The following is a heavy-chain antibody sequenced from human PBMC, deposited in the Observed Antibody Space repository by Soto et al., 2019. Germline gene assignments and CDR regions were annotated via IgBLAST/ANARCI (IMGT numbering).Heavy chain of an antibody. Sequence: SETLSLTCTVSGGSISSYYWSWIRQPPGKGLEWIGYIYYSGSTNYNPSLKSRVTISVDTSKNQFSLKLSSVTAADTAVYYCARDLDGYFDYWGQGTLVTVSS. CDR1: GGSISSYY. CDR2: IYYSGST. V-gene: IGHV4-59*01. J-gene: IGHJ4*02. D-gene: IGHD2-8*01. CDR3: ARDLDGYFDY.